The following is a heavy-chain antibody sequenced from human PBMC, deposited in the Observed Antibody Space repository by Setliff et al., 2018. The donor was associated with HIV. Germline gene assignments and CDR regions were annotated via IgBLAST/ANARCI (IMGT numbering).Heavy chain of an antibody. CDR1: GGSITTTNYY. CDR3: ARARGPPLPVLDF. J-gene: IGHJ4*02. CDR2: IYYRGSA. Sequence: SETLSLTCTVSGGSITTTNYYWGWVRQSPGKGLEWIGVIYYRGSAYYNLSLQSRVTLSVETSKNSFSLHLTSVTAADTAVYFCARARGPPLPVLDFWGQGTLVTVSS. V-gene: IGHV4-39*07. D-gene: IGHD3-10*01.